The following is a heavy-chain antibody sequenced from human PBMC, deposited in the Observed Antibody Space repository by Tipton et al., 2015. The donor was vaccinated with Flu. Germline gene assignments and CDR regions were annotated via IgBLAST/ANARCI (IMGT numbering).Heavy chain of an antibody. CDR1: GGSISGYY. CDR2: IYYSGST. CDR3: AKGPYSGDWYRFNY. J-gene: IGHJ4*02. D-gene: IGHD6-19*01. Sequence: TLSLTCTVSGGSISGYYWSWIRQPPGKGLEWIAYIYYSGSTNYNPSLKSRGTISVDMSKNQFSLKLNSVTAADTAVYYCAKGPYSGDWYRFNYWGQGTLVTVSS. V-gene: IGHV4-59*12.